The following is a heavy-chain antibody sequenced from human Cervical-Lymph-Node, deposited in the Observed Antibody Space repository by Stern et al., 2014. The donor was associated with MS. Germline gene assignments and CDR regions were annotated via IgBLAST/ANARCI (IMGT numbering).Heavy chain of an antibody. J-gene: IGHJ4*02. CDR1: GYTFTDYY. Sequence: VQLVESGTDVKKPGSSATGSCEASGYTFTDYYIHWVRQAPGQGLEWMGWISPATGATTYAQNFQGRVTMTRDTSITTAYMILSRLSSDDTAVYYCARDLADYRYYFDSWGPETLVTVSS. CDR3: ARDLADYRYYFDS. V-gene: IGHV1-2*02. CDR2: ISPATGAT. D-gene: IGHD4-11*01.